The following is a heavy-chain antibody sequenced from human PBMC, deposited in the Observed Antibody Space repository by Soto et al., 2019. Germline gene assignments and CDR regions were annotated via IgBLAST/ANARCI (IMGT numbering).Heavy chain of an antibody. J-gene: IGHJ4*02. CDR3: ARHDSYYYGSGSYPS. V-gene: IGHV3-23*01. Sequence: GGSLRLSCAASGFTFSSYAMSWVRQAPGKGLEWVSAISGSGGSTYYADSVKGRFTISRDNSKNTLYLQMNSLRAEDTAVYYCARHDSYYYGSGSYPSWGQGTLVTVSS. D-gene: IGHD3-10*01. CDR1: GFTFSSYA. CDR2: ISGSGGST.